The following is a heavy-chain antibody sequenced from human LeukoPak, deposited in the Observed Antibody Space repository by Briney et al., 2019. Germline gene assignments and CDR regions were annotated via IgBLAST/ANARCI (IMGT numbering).Heavy chain of an antibody. Sequence: PGGSLRLSCAASGFTFSSNAMSWVRQAPGKGLEWVSAISGSGGSTYYADSVKGRFTISRDNSKNTLYLQMNSLRAEDTAVYYCANHPPAYCSSTSCYAPNWGQGTLVTVSS. J-gene: IGHJ4*02. CDR2: ISGSGGST. D-gene: IGHD2-2*01. V-gene: IGHV3-23*01. CDR1: GFTFSSNA. CDR3: ANHPPAYCSSTSCYAPN.